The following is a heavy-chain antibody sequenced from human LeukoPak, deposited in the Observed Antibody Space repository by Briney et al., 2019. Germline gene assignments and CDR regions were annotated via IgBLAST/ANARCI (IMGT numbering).Heavy chain of an antibody. V-gene: IGHV1-2*06. CDR1: GYTFTGYY. Sequence: GASVKVSCKASGYTFTGYYMHWVRQAPGQGLEWMGRINPNSGGTNYAQKFQGRVTMTRDTSISTAYMELSRLGSDDTAVYYCARDRISYYYMDVWGKGTTVTVSS. J-gene: IGHJ6*03. CDR3: ARDRISYYYMDV. D-gene: IGHD3-10*01. CDR2: INPNSGGT.